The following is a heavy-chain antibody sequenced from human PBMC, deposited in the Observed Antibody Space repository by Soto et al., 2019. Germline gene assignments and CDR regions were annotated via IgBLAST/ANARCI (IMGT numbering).Heavy chain of an antibody. D-gene: IGHD2-8*01. CDR1: GFTFISYA. CDR2: ISGSGGST. J-gene: IGHJ6*02. CDR3: AAHDCTNGVCPYYYYGMDV. Sequence: WGSLRLSCAASGFTFISYAISFVRHSPLKWLEWVSAISGSGGSTYYADSVKGRFTISRDNSKNTLYLQMNSLRAEDTAVYYCAAHDCTNGVCPYYYYGMDVWGQGTTVTVSS. V-gene: IGHV3-23*01.